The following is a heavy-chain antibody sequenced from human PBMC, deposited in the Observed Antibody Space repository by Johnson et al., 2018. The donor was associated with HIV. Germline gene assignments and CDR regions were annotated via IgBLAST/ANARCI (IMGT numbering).Heavy chain of an antibody. Sequence: VQLVESGGGVVQSGRSLRLSCAASGVSFSDYAMHWVRQAPGKGLEWVGRIKSKTDGGTTDYAADVKGRFTISRDDSKNTLYLQMNSLRAEDTAVYYCARDGQWESYREAVDIWGQGTMVTVSS. D-gene: IGHD1-26*01. J-gene: IGHJ3*02. CDR2: IKSKTDGGTT. CDR1: GVSFSDYA. CDR3: ARDGQWESYREAVDI. V-gene: IGHV3-15*01.